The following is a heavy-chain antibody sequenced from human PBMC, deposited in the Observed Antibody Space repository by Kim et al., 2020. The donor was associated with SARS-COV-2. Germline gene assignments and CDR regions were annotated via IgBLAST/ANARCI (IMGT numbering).Heavy chain of an antibody. V-gene: IGHV3-11*05. D-gene: IGHD3-10*01. Sequence: SGKGRFDISRDNAKNSVFLQMNSLRVEDTAVYYCARASMVTPWFPSWFDPWGRGTLVTVSS. CDR3: ARASMVTPWFPSWFDP. J-gene: IGHJ5*02.